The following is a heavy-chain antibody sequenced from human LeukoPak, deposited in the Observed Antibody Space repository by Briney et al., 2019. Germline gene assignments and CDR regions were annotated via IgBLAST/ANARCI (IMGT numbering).Heavy chain of an antibody. CDR2: ISYDGSNK. V-gene: IGHV3-30-3*01. CDR3: AKEREAGYCSGGSCYSGLRD. D-gene: IGHD2-15*01. J-gene: IGHJ4*02. Sequence: GGSLRLSCAASGFTFSSYAMHWVRQAPGKGLEWVAVISYDGSNKYYADSVKGRFTISRDNSKNTLYLQMNSLRAEDTAVYYCAKEREAGYCSGGSCYSGLRDWGQGTLVTVSS. CDR1: GFTFSSYA.